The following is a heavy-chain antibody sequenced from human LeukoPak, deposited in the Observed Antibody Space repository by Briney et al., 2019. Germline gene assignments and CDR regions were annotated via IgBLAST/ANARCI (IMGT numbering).Heavy chain of an antibody. CDR1: GFSVSNNY. Sequence: TGGSLRLSCAASGFSVSNNYMTWVRQAPGKGLEWLSVIYSGGTTYYADSVKGRFTTSKDNSKNTVYLQMNSLRVEDTAVYYCARDQGSGWSTYFDYWGQGTLVTVSS. J-gene: IGHJ4*02. CDR2: IYSGGTT. CDR3: ARDQGSGWSTYFDY. V-gene: IGHV3-53*01. D-gene: IGHD6-19*01.